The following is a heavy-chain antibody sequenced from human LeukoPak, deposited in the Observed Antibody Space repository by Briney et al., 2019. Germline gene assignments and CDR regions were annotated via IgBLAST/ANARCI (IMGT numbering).Heavy chain of an antibody. V-gene: IGHV4-59*01. Sequence: SETLSLTCTVAGDSISSYYWSWIRQSPGKGLEWVGQISYGGNTKYNPSLRGRVTISADTSKFSLKLTSATAADTAMYYCARGRVYFYGSGSRYLDDSFDLWGQGTTVTVSS. CDR2: ISYGGNT. D-gene: IGHD3-10*01. J-gene: IGHJ3*01. CDR1: GDSISSYY. CDR3: ARGRVYFYGSGSRYLDDSFDL.